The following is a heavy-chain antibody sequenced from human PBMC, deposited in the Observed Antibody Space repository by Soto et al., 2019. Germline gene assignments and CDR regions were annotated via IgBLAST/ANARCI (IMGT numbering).Heavy chain of an antibody. CDR2: IYSSGST. CDR1: GFTVSSNY. Sequence: GGSLRLSCAASGFTVSSNYMSWVRQAPGKGLECVSVIYSSGSTYYADSVKGRFPISRYNSKNTLYLQMNSLRAEDTAVYYCAREDDSDGGWFGPSVQGTLVTVS. V-gene: IGHV3-66*03. CDR3: AREDDSDGGWFGP. D-gene: IGHD2-15*01. J-gene: IGHJ5*02.